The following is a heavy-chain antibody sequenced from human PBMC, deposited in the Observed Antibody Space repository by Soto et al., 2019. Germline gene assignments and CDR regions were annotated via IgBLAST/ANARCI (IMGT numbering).Heavy chain of an antibody. J-gene: IGHJ3*02. Sequence: GGSLRLSCAASGFTFSSYSMNWVRQAPGKRLEWVSSISSSSSYIYYADSVKGRFTISRDNAKNSLYLQMNSLRAEDTAVYYCARGFLDCSGGSCYSVGAFDIWGQGTMVTVSS. CDR2: ISSSSSYI. D-gene: IGHD2-15*01. CDR3: ARGFLDCSGGSCYSVGAFDI. V-gene: IGHV3-21*01. CDR1: GFTFSSYS.